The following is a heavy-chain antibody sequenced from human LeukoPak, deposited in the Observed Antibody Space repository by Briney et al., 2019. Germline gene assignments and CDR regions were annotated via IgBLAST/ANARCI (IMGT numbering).Heavy chain of an antibody. D-gene: IGHD3-22*01. J-gene: IGHJ5*02. Sequence: GASVKVSCKASEYTFTGYYMHWVRQAPGQGLEWMGWINPNSGGTNYAQKFQGRVTMTRDTSISTAYMELSRLRSDDTAVYYCARDNYYYDSSGYYYNWFDPWGQGTLVTVSS. V-gene: IGHV1-2*02. CDR1: EYTFTGYY. CDR2: INPNSGGT. CDR3: ARDNYYYDSSGYYYNWFDP.